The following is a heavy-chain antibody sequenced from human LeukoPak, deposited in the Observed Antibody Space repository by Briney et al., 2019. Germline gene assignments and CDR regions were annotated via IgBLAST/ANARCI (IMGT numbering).Heavy chain of an antibody. CDR1: GGTFSSYA. Sequence: SVKVSCKASGGTFSSYAISWVRQAPGQGLEWMGGIIPIFGTANYAQKFQGRVTITADESTSTAYMELSSLRSEDTAVYYCARANKYSSSWYLHQNWFDPWGQGTLVTVSS. CDR3: ARANKYSSSWYLHQNWFDP. V-gene: IGHV1-69*13. D-gene: IGHD6-13*01. J-gene: IGHJ5*02. CDR2: IIPIFGTA.